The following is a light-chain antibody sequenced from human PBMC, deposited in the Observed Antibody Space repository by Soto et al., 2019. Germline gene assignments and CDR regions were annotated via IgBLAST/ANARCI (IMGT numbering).Light chain of an antibody. CDR1: QSVSSY. CDR3: QQYSTSPT. J-gene: IGKJ5*01. V-gene: IGKV3-11*01. Sequence: EVVLTQSPATLSLSPGDRATLSCRASQSVSSYFAWYQQKPGQAPRLLIYDASNRATGIPARFSGSGSGTDFTLTISRLEPEDFAVYYCQQYSTSPTFGQGTRLEIK. CDR2: DAS.